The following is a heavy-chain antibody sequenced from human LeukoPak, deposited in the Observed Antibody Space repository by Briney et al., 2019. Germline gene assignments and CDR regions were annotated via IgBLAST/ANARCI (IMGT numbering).Heavy chain of an antibody. CDR3: AREGSVGAKAFDI. CDR1: GFTFSSYA. CDR2: ISYDGSNK. J-gene: IGHJ3*02. D-gene: IGHD1-26*01. V-gene: IGHV3-30*04. Sequence: TGGSLRLSCAASGFTFSSYAMHWVRQAPGKGLEWVAVISYDGSNKYYADSVKGRFTISRDNAKNSLYLQMNSLRAEDTAVYYCAREGSVGAKAFDIWGQGTMVTVSS.